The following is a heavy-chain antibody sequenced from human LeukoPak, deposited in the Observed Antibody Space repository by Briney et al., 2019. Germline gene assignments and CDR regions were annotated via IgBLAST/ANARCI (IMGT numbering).Heavy chain of an antibody. V-gene: IGHV3-23*01. J-gene: IGHJ4*02. Sequence: GGSLKLSCAASGFTFSSYAMSWVRQAPGKGLEWVSSITSSGAATYYADSVEGRFTISRENSDNTLYLQMNSLRAEDTAVYYCAKDRPNYYGSNGHYYKLNGDCWGQGTLVTVSS. D-gene: IGHD3-22*01. CDR2: ITSSGAAT. CDR3: AKDRPNYYGSNGHYYKLNGDC. CDR1: GFTFSSYA.